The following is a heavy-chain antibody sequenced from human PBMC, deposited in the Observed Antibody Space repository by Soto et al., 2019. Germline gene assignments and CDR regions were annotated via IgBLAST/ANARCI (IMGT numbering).Heavy chain of an antibody. D-gene: IGHD2-2*02. CDR3: ARDPNCSSTSCYIFDI. V-gene: IGHV4-31*03. CDR1: GGSISSGGYY. Sequence: QVQLQESGPGLVKPSQTLSLTCTVSGGSISSGGYYWSWIRQHPGKGQEWIGYIYYSGSTYYNPSLKSRVTISVDTSKNQFSLKLSSVTAADTAVYYCARDPNCSSTSCYIFDIWGQGTMVTVSS. J-gene: IGHJ3*02. CDR2: IYYSGST.